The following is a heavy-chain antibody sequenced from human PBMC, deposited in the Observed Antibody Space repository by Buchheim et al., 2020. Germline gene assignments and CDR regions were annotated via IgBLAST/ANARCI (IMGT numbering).Heavy chain of an antibody. Sequence: EVQLVDSGGGLVKPGGSLRLSCAASGFTFSSYWMSWVRQAPGKGLEWVANIKQDGSEKYYVDSVKGRFTISRDNAKNSLYLQMNSLRAEDTAVYYCARRANGDFWSGYSDYYYMDVWGKGTT. V-gene: IGHV3-7*01. CDR3: ARRANGDFWSGYSDYYYMDV. CDR2: IKQDGSEK. CDR1: GFTFSSYW. D-gene: IGHD3-3*01. J-gene: IGHJ6*03.